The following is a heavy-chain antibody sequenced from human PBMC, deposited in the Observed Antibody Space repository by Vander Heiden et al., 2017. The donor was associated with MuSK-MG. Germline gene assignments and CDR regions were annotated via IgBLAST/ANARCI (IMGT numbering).Heavy chain of an antibody. D-gene: IGHD3-10*01. CDR3: ARDGEMPSIYFDY. Sequence: EVQLVESGGGLVQQGGSLRLSCAASGFTFSGHWMSWVRQAPGKGLEWLANINQDGSERYYVGSVKGRFTISRDNARNSLYLQMNSLRVEDTAMYYCARDGEMPSIYFDYWGQGTLATVSS. CDR1: GFTFSGHW. J-gene: IGHJ4*02. V-gene: IGHV3-7*03. CDR2: INQDGSER.